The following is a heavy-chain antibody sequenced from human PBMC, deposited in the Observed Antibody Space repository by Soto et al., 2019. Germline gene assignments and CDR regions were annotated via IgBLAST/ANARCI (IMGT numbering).Heavy chain of an antibody. V-gene: IGHV3-30*04. CDR2: ISYDGSNK. CDR1: GFTFSSYA. CDR3: ARGIPRKPGKAFDI. Sequence: GGSLRLSCAASGFTFSSYAMHWVRQAPGKGLEWVAVISYDGSNKYYADSVKGRFTISRDNSKNTLYLQMNSLRAEDTAVYYCARGIPRKPGKAFDIWGQGTMVTVSS. J-gene: IGHJ3*02. D-gene: IGHD7-27*01.